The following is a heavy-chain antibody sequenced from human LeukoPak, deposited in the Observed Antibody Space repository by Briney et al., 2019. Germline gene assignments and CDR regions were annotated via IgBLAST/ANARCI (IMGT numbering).Heavy chain of an antibody. CDR3: ARIAGGDYFDY. D-gene: IGHD2-21*01. J-gene: IGHJ4*02. Sequence: GGSLKLSCAASGFTFSSYWMHWVRQAPGKGLVWVSRINSDGSSTSYADSVKGRFTISRDNAKNSLYLQMNSLRAEDTAVYYCARIAGGDYFDYWGQGTLVTVSS. V-gene: IGHV3-74*01. CDR2: INSDGSST. CDR1: GFTFSSYW.